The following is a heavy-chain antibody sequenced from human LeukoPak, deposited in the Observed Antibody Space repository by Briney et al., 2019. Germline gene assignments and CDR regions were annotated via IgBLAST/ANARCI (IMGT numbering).Heavy chain of an antibody. CDR3: ANNILDDFWSGEIVFDY. CDR2: ISASGGST. J-gene: IGHJ4*02. V-gene: IGHV3-23*01. CDR1: GFTFSSYA. D-gene: IGHD3-3*01. Sequence: PGGSLRLSCAASGFTFSSYAMSWVRQVPGKGLEWVSGISASGGSTSYADSVKGRFTISRDNSKNTLYLQMNSLRAEDTAVYYCANNILDDFWSGEIVFDYWGQGTLVTVSS.